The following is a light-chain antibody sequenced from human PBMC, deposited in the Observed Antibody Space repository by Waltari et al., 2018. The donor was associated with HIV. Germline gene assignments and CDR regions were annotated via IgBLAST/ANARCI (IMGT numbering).Light chain of an antibody. V-gene: IGKV3-20*01. CDR3: QQYEASPPMYT. CDR2: DAS. Sequence: EPVLTQSPGTLSLSSGERATLSCRAGQTINSNYLAWYQHKPGLPPRLLIYDASTRAAGIPDRFSGGGSGIDFTLTISRLEPEDFAIYFCQQYEASPPMYTFGQGTRLEV. CDR1: QTINSNY. J-gene: IGKJ2*01.